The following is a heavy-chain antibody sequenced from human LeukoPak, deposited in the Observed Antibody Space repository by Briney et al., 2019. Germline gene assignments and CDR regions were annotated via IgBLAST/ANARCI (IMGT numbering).Heavy chain of an antibody. V-gene: IGHV3-30*03. CDR1: GFTFSSYG. CDR3: ARDRDFDY. D-gene: IGHD3-10*01. J-gene: IGHJ4*02. Sequence: GGPLRLSCAASGFTFSSYGMHWVRQAPGKGLEWVAVISYDGSNKYYADSVKGRFTISRDNAKNSLYLQMSSLRAEDTAVYYCARDRDFDYWGQGTLVTVSS. CDR2: ISYDGSNK.